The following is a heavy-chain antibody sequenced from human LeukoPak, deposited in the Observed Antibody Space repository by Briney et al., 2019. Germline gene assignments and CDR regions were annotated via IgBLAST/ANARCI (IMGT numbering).Heavy chain of an antibody. D-gene: IGHD3-22*01. CDR2: ISGSGGST. CDR1: GFTFSSYA. CDR3: AKAFLYYYDSSGYLYFDY. J-gene: IGHJ4*02. Sequence: PGGSLRLSCAASGFTFSSYAMSWVRQAPGKGLEWVSAISGSGGSTYYADSVKGRFTISRDNSKNTLYLQMSSLRAEDTAVYYCAKAFLYYYDSSGYLYFDYWGQGTLVTVST. V-gene: IGHV3-23*01.